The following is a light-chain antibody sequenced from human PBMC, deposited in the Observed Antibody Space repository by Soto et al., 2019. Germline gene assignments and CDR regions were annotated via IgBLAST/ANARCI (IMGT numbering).Light chain of an antibody. Sequence: ETVMTQSPATLSVSPGERATLSCRASQSVRTNLAWYQQKPGQAPRLLIYAASTGATGIPARFSGSGSGTEFTLTISSLQSEDFAVYYCQHYNNWPPWTFGQGTKVEIK. CDR2: AAS. V-gene: IGKV3-15*01. CDR1: QSVRTN. J-gene: IGKJ1*01. CDR3: QHYNNWPPWT.